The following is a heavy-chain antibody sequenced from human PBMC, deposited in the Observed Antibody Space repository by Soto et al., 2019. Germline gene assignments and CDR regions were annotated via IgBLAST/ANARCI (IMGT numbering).Heavy chain of an antibody. CDR3: ARKGYCSGGSCYPEGFDP. J-gene: IGHJ5*02. CDR2: IIPIFGTA. V-gene: IGHV1-69*12. Sequence: QVQLVQSGAEVKKPGSSVKVSCKASGGTFSSYAISWVRQAPGQGLEWMGGIIPIFGTANYAQKFQGRVTITADESTSTAYMERSSLRSEDTAVYYCARKGYCSGGSCYPEGFDPWGQGTLVTVSS. CDR1: GGTFSSYA. D-gene: IGHD2-15*01.